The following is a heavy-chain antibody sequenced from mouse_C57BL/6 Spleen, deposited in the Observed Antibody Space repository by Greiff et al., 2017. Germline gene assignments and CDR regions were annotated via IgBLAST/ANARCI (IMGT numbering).Heavy chain of an antibody. CDR1: GYTFTDYF. J-gene: IGHJ4*01. D-gene: IGHD2-4*01. CDR3: ARGGHDYDVGYYYAMDY. Sequence: VQLQQSGPELVKPGASVKISCKASGYTFTDYFINWVKQRPGQGLEWIGWIFPGSGSTYYNEKFKGKATLTVDKSSSTAYMLLSSLTSEDSAVYFCARGGHDYDVGYYYAMDYWGQGTSVTGSS. CDR2: IFPGSGST. V-gene: IGHV1-75*01.